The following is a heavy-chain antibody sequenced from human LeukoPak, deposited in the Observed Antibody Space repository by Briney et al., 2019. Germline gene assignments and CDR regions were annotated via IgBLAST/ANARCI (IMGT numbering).Heavy chain of an antibody. Sequence: GASVKVSCKASGYTFTSYYMHWVQQAPGQGLEWMGIINPSGGSTSYAQKFQGRVTMTRDTSTSTVYMELSSLRSEDTAVYYCARDGILGDSSYYFDYWGQGTLVTVSS. D-gene: IGHD6-19*01. V-gene: IGHV1-46*01. J-gene: IGHJ4*02. CDR3: ARDGILGDSSYYFDY. CDR1: GYTFTSYY. CDR2: INPSGGST.